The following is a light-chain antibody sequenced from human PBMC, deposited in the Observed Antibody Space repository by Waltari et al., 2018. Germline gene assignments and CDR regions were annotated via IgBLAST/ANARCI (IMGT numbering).Light chain of an antibody. CDR3: CSFTRASTWV. J-gene: IGLJ3*02. CDR1: NGDIGNYNY. Sequence: QSALTQPASVSGSPGQSSTISCTGTNGDIGNYNYVSWYQQHPGKAPKLIIYEVNYRPSGVSNRFSGSKSGNTASLTISGLQAEDEADYYCCSFTRASTWVFGGGTKLTVL. CDR2: EVN. V-gene: IGLV2-14*01.